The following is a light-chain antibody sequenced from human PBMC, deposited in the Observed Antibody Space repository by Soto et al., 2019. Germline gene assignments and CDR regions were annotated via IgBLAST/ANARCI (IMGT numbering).Light chain of an antibody. CDR1: QSVSSN. Sequence: EIVMTQSPATLSVSPGERATLSCRASQSVSSNLAWYQQKPGQSPRLLIYDAFTRATGIPARFSGTASGTEFTLTISGLQSEDFAVYYCQQRNNWPLTFGGGTKVDIK. CDR3: QQRNNWPLT. V-gene: IGKV3-15*01. J-gene: IGKJ4*02. CDR2: DAF.